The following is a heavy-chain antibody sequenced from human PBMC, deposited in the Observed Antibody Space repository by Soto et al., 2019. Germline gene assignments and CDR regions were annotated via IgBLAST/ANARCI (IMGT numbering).Heavy chain of an antibody. Sequence: XDSLRISVQVSGYTFTIYWIGLVRQMPGKGLEWMGIIYPSDSDTRYSPSFQGQVTISADQSINTAYLQWDSLKASGTAIYYCARPANTVADHFDLWGQGTPVTVSS. CDR2: IYPSDSDT. CDR1: GYTFTIYW. V-gene: IGHV5-51*01. CDR3: ARPANTVADHFDL. D-gene: IGHD4-17*01. J-gene: IGHJ4*02.